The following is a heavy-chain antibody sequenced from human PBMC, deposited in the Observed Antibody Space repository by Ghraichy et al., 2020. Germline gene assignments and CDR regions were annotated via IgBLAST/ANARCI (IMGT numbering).Heavy chain of an antibody. D-gene: IGHD6-19*01. J-gene: IGHJ4*02. CDR1: GFTFSGSG. Sequence: GESLNISCAASGFTFSGSGVHWVRQASGKGLEWVGRIRSKANSYATAYVESVKGRFTISRDDSKNMAYLQMDSLKTEDTAVYYCTRLMEPVAGTPVFDYWGQGTLVTVSS. CDR3: TRLMEPVAGTPVFDY. CDR2: IRSKANSYAT. V-gene: IGHV3-73*01.